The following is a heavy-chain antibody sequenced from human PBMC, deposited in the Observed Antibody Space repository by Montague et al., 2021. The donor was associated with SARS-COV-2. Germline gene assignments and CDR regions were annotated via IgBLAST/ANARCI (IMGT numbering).Heavy chain of an antibody. Sequence: SETLSLTCTVSGYSISSGYYWGWIRKFPGKGLEWIGSIYHSGTTYYNPSLKSRVTTSVDTSKNQFPLKMYSVTAADTAQFYCARDRAFRDGYLDAFEIWGQGTMVTVSS. CDR3: ARDRAFRDGYLDAFEI. V-gene: IGHV4-38-2*02. CDR2: IYHSGTT. J-gene: IGHJ3*02. D-gene: IGHD5-24*01. CDR1: GYSISSGYY.